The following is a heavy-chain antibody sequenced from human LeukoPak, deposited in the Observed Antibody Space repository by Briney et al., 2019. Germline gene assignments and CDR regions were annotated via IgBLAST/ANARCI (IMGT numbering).Heavy chain of an antibody. V-gene: IGHV1-2*02. CDR1: GYSFTGYY. CDR2: NNPNNGGT. J-gene: IGHJ3*02. D-gene: IGHD1-1*01. Sequence: SVKVSCKASGYSFTGYYMFWVRHAPGQGGEWMGWNNPNNGGTNYAQNFQGRVTMTSDTSISTAYMELSRLQSNDTAVYYCAKGTTGTTTMGNDAFTIWGQGTMVTVSS. CDR3: AKGTTGTTTMGNDAFTI.